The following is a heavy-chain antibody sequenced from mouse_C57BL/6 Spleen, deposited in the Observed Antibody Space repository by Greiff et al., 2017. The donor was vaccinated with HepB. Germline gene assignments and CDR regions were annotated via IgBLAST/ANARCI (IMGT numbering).Heavy chain of an antibody. CDR2: IRNKANGYTT. CDR1: GFTFTDYY. Sequence: EVMLVESGGGLVQPGGSLSLSCAASGFTFTDYYMSWVRQPPGKALEWLGFIRNKANGYTTEYSASVKGRFTISRDNSQSILYLQMNALRAEDSATYYCASYLEWFAYWGQGTLVTVSA. CDR3: ASYLEWFAY. J-gene: IGHJ3*01. V-gene: IGHV7-3*01.